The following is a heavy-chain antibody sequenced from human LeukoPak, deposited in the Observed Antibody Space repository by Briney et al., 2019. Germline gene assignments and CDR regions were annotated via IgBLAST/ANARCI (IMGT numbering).Heavy chain of an antibody. CDR1: GGSISSSSYY. CDR2: IYYSGST. V-gene: IGHV4-39*01. Sequence: SETLSLTCTVSGGSISSSSYYWAWIRQPPGKGLEWIGSIYYSGSTYYNPSLKSRVTISVDTSKNQFSLKLSSVTAADTAVYYCARGIAAAGFDPWGQGTLVTVSS. J-gene: IGHJ5*02. D-gene: IGHD6-13*01. CDR3: ARGIAAAGFDP.